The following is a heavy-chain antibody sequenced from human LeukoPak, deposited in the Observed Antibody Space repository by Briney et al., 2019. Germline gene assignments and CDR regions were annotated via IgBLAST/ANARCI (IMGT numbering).Heavy chain of an antibody. V-gene: IGHV1-69*13. D-gene: IGHD2-2*01. CDR2: IIPIFGTA. CDR3: ARGGIYCSSTSCYAAGGMDV. J-gene: IGHJ6*02. CDR1: GGTFSSYA. Sequence: GASVKVSCKASGGTFSSYAISWVRQAPGQGLEWMGGIIPIFGTANYAQKFQGRVTITADESTSTAYMELSSLRSEDTAVYYCARGGIYCSSTSCYAAGGMDVWGQGTTVTVSS.